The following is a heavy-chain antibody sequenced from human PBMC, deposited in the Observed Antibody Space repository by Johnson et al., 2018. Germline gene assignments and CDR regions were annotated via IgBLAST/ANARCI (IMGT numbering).Heavy chain of an antibody. Sequence: QVQLVQSGAEVKKPGASVKVSCKASGYTFTSYDINWVRQATGQGLEWLGWMNPNSGNTGYAQKFQGRVNLTRNTSISTAYMALSRLRSEDTAVYYCARVVSTQTYYYYGMDVWGQGTTVTVSS. CDR3: ARVVSTQTYYYYGMDV. D-gene: IGHD5/OR15-5a*01. J-gene: IGHJ6*02. V-gene: IGHV1-8*01. CDR2: MNPNSGNT. CDR1: GYTFTSYD.